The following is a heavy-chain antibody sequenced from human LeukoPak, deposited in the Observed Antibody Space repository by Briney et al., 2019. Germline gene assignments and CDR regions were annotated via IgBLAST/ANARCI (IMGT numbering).Heavy chain of an antibody. Sequence: SSSSYYWGWVRQAPGKGLEWVSAISGSGVNTYYADSVMGRFTISRDNSKNTLYLQMNSLRAEDTAVYYCAKTIAGTRYYFDYWGQGTLVTVSS. J-gene: IGHJ4*02. CDR1: SSSSYY. CDR2: ISGSGVNT. CDR3: AKTIAGTRYYFDY. V-gene: IGHV3-23*01. D-gene: IGHD1-20*01.